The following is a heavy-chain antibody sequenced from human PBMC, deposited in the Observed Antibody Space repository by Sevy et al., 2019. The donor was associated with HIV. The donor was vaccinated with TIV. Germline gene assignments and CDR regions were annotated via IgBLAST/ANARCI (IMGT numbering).Heavy chain of an antibody. Sequence: GGSLRLSCTASGFTFGDYAVGWFRQAPGKGLEWVSFIRRRAFGRTIEYAASVKGRFTISKDDSQSTAYLQMNSLKTEDTAVYYCTRAEQYEYDSTSYYDYFDYWGQGTLVTVSS. V-gene: IGHV3-49*03. CDR2: IRRRAFGRTI. CDR3: TRAEQYEYDSTSYYDYFDY. D-gene: IGHD3-22*01. CDR1: GFTFGDYA. J-gene: IGHJ4*02.